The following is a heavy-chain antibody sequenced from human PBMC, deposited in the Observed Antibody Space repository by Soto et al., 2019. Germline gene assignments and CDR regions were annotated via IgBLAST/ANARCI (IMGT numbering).Heavy chain of an antibody. V-gene: IGHV3-23*01. Sequence: EVQLLESAGGLVQPGGSLRLSCAASGFTFSSYDMSWVRQAPGKGLEWVSTISGSGGGTYYADSVKGRFTISRDNSKNTLYLQLNSLRAEDTAVYYCAKDATNWNGGRYWGQGTLVTVSS. J-gene: IGHJ4*02. CDR3: AKDATNWNGGRY. D-gene: IGHD1-1*01. CDR2: ISGSGGGT. CDR1: GFTFSSYD.